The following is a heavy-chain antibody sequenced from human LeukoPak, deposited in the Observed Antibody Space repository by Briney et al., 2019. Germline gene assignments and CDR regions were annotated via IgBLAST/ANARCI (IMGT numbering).Heavy chain of an antibody. CDR2: INPNSGDT. V-gene: IGHV1-2*02. J-gene: IGHJ4*02. CDR1: GYTFTGYY. D-gene: IGHD2-2*01. CDR3: ALITQGYCSSTSCI. Sequence: ASVKVSCKASGYTFTGYYIHWVRQAPGQGLEWMGWINPNSGDTNYAQKFQGRVTMTRDTSISTAYMELSRLRSDDTAVYYCALITQGYCSSTSCIWGQGTLVTVSS.